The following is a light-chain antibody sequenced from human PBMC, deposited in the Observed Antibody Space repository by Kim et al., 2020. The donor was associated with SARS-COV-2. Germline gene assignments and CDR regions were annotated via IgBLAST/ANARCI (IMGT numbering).Light chain of an antibody. Sequence: SLSPEQTATITCCEDNLGDIFSVWYHAKPGQPPVLVIYQDSKRPSGTPGRFSGSNPGNTATLTISGTQPMDEADYYSKAWDTSTEVFGAGTKLTVL. J-gene: IGLJ2*01. V-gene: IGLV3-1*01. CDR1: NLGDIF. CDR3: KAWDTSTEV. CDR2: QDS.